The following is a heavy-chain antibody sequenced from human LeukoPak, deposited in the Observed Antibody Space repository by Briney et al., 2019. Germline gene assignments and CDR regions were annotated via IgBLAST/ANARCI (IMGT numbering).Heavy chain of an antibody. CDR2: INPNGGST. Sequence: AASVKVSCKASGYTFTSYYMHWVRQAPGQGLEWMGIINPNGGSTSYAQKFQGRVTMTRDMSTSTVYMELSSLRSEDTAVYYCARGSVVYEIWGYYYMDVWGKGTTVTVSS. V-gene: IGHV1-46*01. J-gene: IGHJ6*03. CDR1: GYTFTSYY. D-gene: IGHD2-8*02. CDR3: ARGSVVYEIWGYYYMDV.